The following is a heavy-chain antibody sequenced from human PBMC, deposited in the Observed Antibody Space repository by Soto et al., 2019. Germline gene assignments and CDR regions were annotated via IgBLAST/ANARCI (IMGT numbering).Heavy chain of an antibody. Sequence: EVQLVESGGGLVKPGGSLRLSCAASGFTFSNSCMSWFRQAPGKGLEWVGSIKSKTDGGPTDYAAPVKGSFTISRDDSENTLYLQMNSLKTDDTTVDDCTSGLKRGMKSGRWGRGPRVTVSS. CDR3: TSGLKRGMKSGR. CDR1: GFTFSNSC. CDR2: IKSKTDGGPT. V-gene: IGHV3-15*01. J-gene: IGHJ2*01. D-gene: IGHD3-3*01.